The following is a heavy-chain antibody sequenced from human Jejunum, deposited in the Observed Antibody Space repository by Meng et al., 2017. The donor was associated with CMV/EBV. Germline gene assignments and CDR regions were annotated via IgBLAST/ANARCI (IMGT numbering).Heavy chain of an antibody. Sequence: GFTFSSYWMYWVRQTPGKELVYISRIDGDGGNTDYADSVKGRFTISRDNAKNTLYLQMNSLTAEDTAVYYCARRLVTDVWNAIDYWGRGTLVTV. CDR1: GFTFSSYW. CDR3: ARRLVTDVWNAIDY. V-gene: IGHV3-74*01. D-gene: IGHD3-3*01. CDR2: IDGDGGNT. J-gene: IGHJ4*02.